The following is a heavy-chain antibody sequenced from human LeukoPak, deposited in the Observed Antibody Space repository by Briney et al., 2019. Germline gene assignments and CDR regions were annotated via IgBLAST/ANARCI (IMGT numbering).Heavy chain of an antibody. V-gene: IGHV1-69*13. J-gene: IGHJ4*02. CDR3: ARTLYQTPHTAYFDY. D-gene: IGHD2-15*01. CDR1: GGTFSSYA. Sequence: ASVKVSCKASGGTFSSYAISWVRQAPGQGLEWMGGIIPIFGTANYAQKFQGRVTITADESTSTAYMELSSLRSEDTAVYYCARTLYQTPHTAYFDYWGQGTLVTVSS. CDR2: IIPIFGTA.